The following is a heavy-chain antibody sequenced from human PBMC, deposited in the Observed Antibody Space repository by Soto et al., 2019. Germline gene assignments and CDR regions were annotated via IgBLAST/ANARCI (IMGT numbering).Heavy chain of an antibody. CDR1: GFTFSTYA. V-gene: IGHV3-23*01. D-gene: IGHD3-10*01. Sequence: EVQLLESGGDLVQPGGSLRLSCAASGFTFSTYAMSWVRQAPGKGLEWVSTISSCGGNTYYTDSVKGRFTISRDNSKNTLYLQMNSLRAEDTAIYYCAKKPTSTGFGNPFDIWGQGTKVTVAS. CDR2: ISSCGGNT. CDR3: AKKPTSTGFGNPFDI. J-gene: IGHJ3*02.